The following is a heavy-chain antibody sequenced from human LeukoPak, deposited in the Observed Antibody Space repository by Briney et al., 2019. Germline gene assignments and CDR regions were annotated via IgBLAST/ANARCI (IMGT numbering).Heavy chain of an antibody. CDR1: GYTFTIYG. Sequence: GASVGVSCKASGYTFTIYGISWVRQAPGQGGEWMGWISAYNGNTNYAQKLQGRVTMTTDTSTSTAYMELRSLRSDDTAVYYCARYHSGVGAFDICGQGTMVTVSS. V-gene: IGHV1-18*01. J-gene: IGHJ3*02. D-gene: IGHD1-26*01. CDR3: ARYHSGVGAFDI. CDR2: ISAYNGNT.